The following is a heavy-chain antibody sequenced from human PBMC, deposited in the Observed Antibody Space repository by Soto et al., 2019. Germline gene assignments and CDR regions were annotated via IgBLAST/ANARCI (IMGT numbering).Heavy chain of an antibody. CDR3: ARVLGGSAHFDY. J-gene: IGHJ4*02. V-gene: IGHV3-7*01. CDR2: IKEGGSEK. CDR1: GFTFSSYW. Sequence: AVGSLRLSCAASGFTFSSYWMNWVRQAPGKGLEWVASIKEGGSEKYYVGSVKGRFSISRGNAKNSLYLQMNSLRAEDTAVYYCARVLGGSAHFDYWGQGTLVTVSS. D-gene: IGHD1-26*01.